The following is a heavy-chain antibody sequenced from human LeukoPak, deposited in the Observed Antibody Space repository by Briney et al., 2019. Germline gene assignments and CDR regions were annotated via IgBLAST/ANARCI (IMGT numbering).Heavy chain of an antibody. CDR3: ARDRWRHLEDYYDSSGYYYNY. CDR1: GYAFTSYG. CDR2: ISAYNGNT. Sequence: ASVKVSCKASGYAFTSYGISWVRQAPGQGLEWMGWISAYNGNTNYAQKLQGRVTMTTDTSTSTACMELRSLRSDDTAVYYCARDRWRHLEDYYDSSGYYYNYWGQGTLVTVSS. V-gene: IGHV1-18*04. J-gene: IGHJ4*02. D-gene: IGHD3-22*01.